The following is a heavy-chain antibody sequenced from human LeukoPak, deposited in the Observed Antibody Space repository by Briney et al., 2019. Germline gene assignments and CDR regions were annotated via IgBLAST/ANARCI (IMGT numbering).Heavy chain of an antibody. D-gene: IGHD6-13*01. V-gene: IGHV1-2*02. J-gene: IGHJ6*03. Sequence: ASVKVSCKASGYTFTGYYIHWVRQAPGQGLEWMGWINPNSGDTSYAQKFQGRVTMTRDTSISTAYMELTRLRSDDTAVYYCARWTVSSWYHYYYYYYMDIWGKGTTVPISS. CDR1: GYTFTGYY. CDR2: INPNSGDT. CDR3: ARWTVSSWYHYYYYYYMDI.